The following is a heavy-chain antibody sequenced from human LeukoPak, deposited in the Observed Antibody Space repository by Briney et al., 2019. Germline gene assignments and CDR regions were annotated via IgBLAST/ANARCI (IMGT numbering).Heavy chain of an antibody. V-gene: IGHV6-1*01. CDR1: GDSFSSNSSA. CDR3: ATEAVTGYSDY. Sequence: SQTLSLTCAISGDSFSSNSSAWIRIRQSPSRGLEWLGRTYYRSKWYNDYAVSVKSRITINPDTSKNQFSLQLNSVTPEDTAVYYCATEAVTGYSDYWGQGTLVTVSS. CDR2: TYYRSKWYN. J-gene: IGHJ4*02. D-gene: IGHD6-19*01.